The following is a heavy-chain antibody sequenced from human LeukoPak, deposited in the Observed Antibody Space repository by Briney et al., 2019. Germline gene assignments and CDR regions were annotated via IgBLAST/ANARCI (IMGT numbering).Heavy chain of an antibody. CDR1: GDTFSSYA. CDR2: IIPIFGTA. V-gene: IGHV1-69*05. Sequence: ASVKVSCKASGDTFSSYAISWVRQAPGQGLEWIGGIIPIFGTANYAQKFQGRVTITTDESTSTAYMELSSLRSEDTAVYYCARGRRGNYYYYYMDVWGKGTTVTVSS. CDR3: ARGRRGNYYYYYMDV. J-gene: IGHJ6*03. D-gene: IGHD3-16*01.